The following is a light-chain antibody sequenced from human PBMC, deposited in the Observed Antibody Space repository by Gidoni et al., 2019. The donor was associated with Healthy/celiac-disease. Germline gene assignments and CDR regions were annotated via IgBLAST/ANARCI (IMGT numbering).Light chain of an antibody. CDR1: QSVSSSY. J-gene: IGKJ2*01. V-gene: IGKV3D-7*01. CDR2: CAS. Sequence: EIVMTQSPATLSLAPGERATLSCRASQSVSSSYLSWYQQKPGQAPRLLIYCASTRATGIPARFSGSGSGTDFTLTISSLQPEDFAVYYCQQYYNLPYTFGQGTKLEIK. CDR3: QQYYNLPYT.